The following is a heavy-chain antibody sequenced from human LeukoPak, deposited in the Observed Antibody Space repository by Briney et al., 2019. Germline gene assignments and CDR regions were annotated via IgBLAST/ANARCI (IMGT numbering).Heavy chain of an antibody. CDR3: ASGKYDFWSGYYKPEILYYFDY. D-gene: IGHD3-3*01. Sequence: SQTLSLTCTVSGGSISSGGYYWSWIRQPPGKGLEWIGYIYHSGSTYYNPSLKSRVTISVDRSKDQFSLKLSSVTAADTAVYYCASGKYDFWSGYYKPEILYYFDYWGQGTLVTVSS. J-gene: IGHJ4*02. CDR1: GGSISSGGYY. V-gene: IGHV4-30-2*01. CDR2: IYHSGST.